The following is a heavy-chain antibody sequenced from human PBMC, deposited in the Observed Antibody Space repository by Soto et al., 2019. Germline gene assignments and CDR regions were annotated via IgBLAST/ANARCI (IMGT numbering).Heavy chain of an antibody. Sequence: SVKVSCKASGGTVSSYAISWVRQAPGLGLEWMGGIIPIFGTANYAQKFQGRVTITADESTSTAYMELSSQRSEDTAVYYCARPKIAVAGEDASAIRGQGTRVTVSS. CDR3: ARPKIAVAGEDASAI. CDR1: GGTVSSYA. J-gene: IGHJ3*02. CDR2: IIPIFGTA. D-gene: IGHD6-19*01. V-gene: IGHV1-69*13.